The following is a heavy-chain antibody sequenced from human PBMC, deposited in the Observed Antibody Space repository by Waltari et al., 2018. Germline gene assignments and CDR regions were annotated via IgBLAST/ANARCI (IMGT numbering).Heavy chain of an antibody. D-gene: IGHD4-17*01. CDR2: ISGSGGST. Sequence: EVQLLESGGGLVQPGGSLRLSCAASGFTFSSYAMSWVRQAPGKGLEWVSAISGSGGSTYYADSVKGRCTIARDNSKNTLYLQMNSLRAEDTAVYYCAKDGTPYGGNYFDYWGQGTLVTVSS. CDR3: AKDGTPYGGNYFDY. CDR1: GFTFSSYA. V-gene: IGHV3-23*01. J-gene: IGHJ4*02.